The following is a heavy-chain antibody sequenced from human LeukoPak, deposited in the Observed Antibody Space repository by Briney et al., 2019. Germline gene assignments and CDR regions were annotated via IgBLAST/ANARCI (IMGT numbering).Heavy chain of an antibody. V-gene: IGHV7-4-1*02. D-gene: IGHD6-19*01. CDR1: GYTFTSYA. CDR3: ARDKTVAGTVY. CDR2: INTNTGNP. J-gene: IGHJ4*02. Sequence: AASVKVSCKASGYTFTSYAMNWVRQAPGQGLEWMGGINTNTGNPTYAQGFTGRFVFSLDTSVSTAYLQISSLKAEDTAVYYCARDKTVAGTVYWGQGTLVTVSS.